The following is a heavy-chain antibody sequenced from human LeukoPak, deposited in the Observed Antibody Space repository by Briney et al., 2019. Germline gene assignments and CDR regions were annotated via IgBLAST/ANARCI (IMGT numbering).Heavy chain of an antibody. Sequence: SVKVSCKASGGTFSIYAISWVRQAPGQGLEWMGGIIPIFGTANYAQKFQGRVTITADESTSTAYMELRSLRSDDTAVYYCASLGSGWYYFDYWGQGTLVTVSS. CDR3: ASLGSGWYYFDY. CDR1: GGTFSIYA. D-gene: IGHD6-19*01. J-gene: IGHJ4*02. V-gene: IGHV1-69*13. CDR2: IIPIFGTA.